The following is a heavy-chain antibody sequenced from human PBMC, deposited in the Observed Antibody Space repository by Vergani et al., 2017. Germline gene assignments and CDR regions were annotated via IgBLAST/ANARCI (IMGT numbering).Heavy chain of an antibody. J-gene: IGHJ4*02. D-gene: IGHD6-19*01. Sequence: QVQLVQSGAEVKKPGSSVKVSCKASGGTFSSYTISWVRQAPGQGLEWMGWISAYNGNTNYAQKLQGRVTMTTDTSTSTAYMELRSLRSDDTAVYYCARGIAVAGRRGVFDYWGQGTLVTVSS. CDR1: GGTFSSYT. CDR2: ISAYNGNT. V-gene: IGHV1-18*01. CDR3: ARGIAVAGRRGVFDY.